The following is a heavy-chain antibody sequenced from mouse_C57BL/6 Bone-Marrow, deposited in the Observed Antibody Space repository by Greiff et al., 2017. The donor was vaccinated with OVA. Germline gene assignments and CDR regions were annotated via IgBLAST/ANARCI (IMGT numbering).Heavy chain of an antibody. D-gene: IGHD2-5*01. Sequence: EVQLQQSGPELVKPGASVKISCKASGYTFTDYYMNWVKQSHGKSLEWIGDINPNNGGTSYNQKFKGKATLTVDKSSSTAYMELRSLTSEDSAVYYCAPYSNYEDWYFDVWGTGTTVTVSS. J-gene: IGHJ1*03. CDR2: INPNNGGT. V-gene: IGHV1-26*01. CDR1: GYTFTDYY. CDR3: APYSNYEDWYFDV.